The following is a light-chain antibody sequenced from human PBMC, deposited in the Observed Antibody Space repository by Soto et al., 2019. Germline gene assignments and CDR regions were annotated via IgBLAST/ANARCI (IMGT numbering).Light chain of an antibody. Sequence: QLVLTQSPSASASLGASVKLTCTLSTRHRSYAIAWHQHQPEKGPRVLMTLNPDGTHRKGDGIPDRFSGSSSGAERYLTISSLQSEDEADYYCQTWGTAMVVFGGGTKLTVL. J-gene: IGLJ2*01. CDR2: LNPDGTH. CDR1: TRHRSYA. V-gene: IGLV4-69*01. CDR3: QTWGTAMVV.